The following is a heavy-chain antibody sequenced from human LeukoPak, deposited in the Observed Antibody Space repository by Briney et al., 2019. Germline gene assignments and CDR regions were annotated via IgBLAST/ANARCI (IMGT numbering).Heavy chain of an antibody. V-gene: IGHV3-23*01. CDR3: AKGSLELTAVYFDY. CDR1: GFTFSSYA. CDR2: ISGSGGST. Sequence: GGSLRLSCAASGFTFSSYAMSWVRQAPGKGLEWVSAISGSGGSTYYADSVKGRFTISRDNSKNTLYLQMDSLRAEDTAVYYCAKGSLELTAVYFDYWGQGTLVTVSS. J-gene: IGHJ4*02. D-gene: IGHD1-7*01.